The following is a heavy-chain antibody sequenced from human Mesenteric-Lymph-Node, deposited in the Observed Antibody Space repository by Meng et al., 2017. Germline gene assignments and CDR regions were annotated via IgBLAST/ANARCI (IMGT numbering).Heavy chain of an antibody. Sequence: GGSLRLSCVASGFTFSSYEMNWVRQAPGKGLEWVSYMSKSGAYTYADSVSGRFTISRDNAKNSLYLQMNSLRAEDTAVYYCARQLGEDAFDIWGQGTMVTVSS. CDR1: GFTFSSYE. CDR3: ARQLGEDAFDI. D-gene: IGHD3-16*01. V-gene: IGHV3-48*03. J-gene: IGHJ3*02. CDR2: MSKSGAYT.